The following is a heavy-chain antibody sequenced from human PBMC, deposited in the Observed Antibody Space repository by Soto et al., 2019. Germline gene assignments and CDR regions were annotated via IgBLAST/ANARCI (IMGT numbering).Heavy chain of an antibody. J-gene: IGHJ6*04. D-gene: IGHD3-10*01. CDR2: IYTSGST. Sequence: SETLSLTCTVSGGSISSYYWSWIRQPAGKGLEWIGRIYTSGSTNYNPSLKSRVTMSVDTSKNQFSLKLSSVTAADTAVYYCARDGSLDMGFGERSVGMDVWSKGTRITVSS. CDR1: GGSISSYY. CDR3: ARDGSLDMGFGERSVGMDV. V-gene: IGHV4-4*07.